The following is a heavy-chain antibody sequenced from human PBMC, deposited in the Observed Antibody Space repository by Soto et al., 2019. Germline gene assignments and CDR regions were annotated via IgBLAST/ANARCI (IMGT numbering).Heavy chain of an antibody. CDR3: ARQKWEQPKWFDP. Sequence: QLQLQESGPGLVKPSETLSLTCSLSGGAISDARFYWGWIRQTPGKGLEGIGSIFYSGTTFFNPAPQSRVTISVDTSENQVSLKLSSVTAAYTALYFCARQKWEQPKWFDPWGQGTLVTVSS. CDR2: IFYSGTT. CDR1: GGAISDARFY. D-gene: IGHD1-26*01. V-gene: IGHV4-39*01. J-gene: IGHJ5*02.